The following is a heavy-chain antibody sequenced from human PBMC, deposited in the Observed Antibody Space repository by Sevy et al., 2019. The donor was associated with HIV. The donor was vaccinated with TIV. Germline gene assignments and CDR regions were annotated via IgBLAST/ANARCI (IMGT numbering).Heavy chain of an antibody. CDR2: IIPIFGTA. Sequence: ASVKVSCKASGGTFSSYAISWVRQAPGQGLEWMGGIIPIFGTANYAQKFQGRVTITADESTSTAYMGLSSLRSEDTAVYYCARGLFGELFPIDYWGQGTLVTVSS. V-gene: IGHV1-69*13. CDR1: GGTFSSYA. D-gene: IGHD3-10*02. J-gene: IGHJ4*02. CDR3: ARGLFGELFPIDY.